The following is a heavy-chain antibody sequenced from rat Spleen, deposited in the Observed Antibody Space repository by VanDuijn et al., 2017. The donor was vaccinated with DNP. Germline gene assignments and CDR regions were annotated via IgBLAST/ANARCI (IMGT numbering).Heavy chain of an antibody. CDR2: INTAGGST. D-gene: IGHD1-12*01. CDR1: GFTFSSHW. J-gene: IGHJ4*01. V-gene: IGHV5-58*01. Sequence: EVQLVETGGGLVQPGRSLKLSCVASGFTFSSHWMYWIRQAPGTGLEWVASINTAGGSTYYPDPVKGRFTVSRDNAENTVYLQMNSLRSEDTATYYCARHDYDRPNDFYGMDVWGQGTSVIVSS. CDR3: ARHDYDRPNDFYGMDV.